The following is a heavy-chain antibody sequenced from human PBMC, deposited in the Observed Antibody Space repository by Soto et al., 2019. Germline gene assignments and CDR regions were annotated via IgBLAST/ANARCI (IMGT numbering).Heavy chain of an antibody. J-gene: IGHJ6*02. CDR1: GGSFSGYY. CDR2: INHSGST. CDR3: ARGRGGYYYGMDV. Sequence: QAQLQQWGAGLLKPSETLSLTCAVYGGSFSGYYWSWIRQPPGKGLEWIGEINHSGSTNYNPSLKSRVTISVDTSKNQFSLKLSSVTAADTAVYYCARGRGGYYYGMDVWGQGTTVTVSS. D-gene: IGHD3-10*01. V-gene: IGHV4-34*01.